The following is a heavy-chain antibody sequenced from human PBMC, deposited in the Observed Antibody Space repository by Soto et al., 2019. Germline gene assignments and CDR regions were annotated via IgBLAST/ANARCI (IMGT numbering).Heavy chain of an antibody. CDR3: ARDLPDIVLMAQGSWFDP. CDR2: ISAYNGNT. V-gene: IGHV1-18*01. CDR1: GYTFTSYG. J-gene: IGHJ5*02. D-gene: IGHD2-8*01. Sequence: ASVKVSCKASGYTFTSYGISWVRQAPGQGLEWMGWISAYNGNTNYAQKLQGRVTMTTDTSTSTAYMELRSLRSDDTAVYYCARDLPDIVLMAQGSWFDPWGQGTLVT.